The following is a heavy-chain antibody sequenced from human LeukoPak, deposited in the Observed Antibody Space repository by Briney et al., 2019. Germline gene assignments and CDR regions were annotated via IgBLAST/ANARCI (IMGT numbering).Heavy chain of an antibody. CDR2: INHSGST. D-gene: IGHD6-6*01. J-gene: IGHJ4*02. CDR1: GGSISSYY. CDR3: ARGNIAARSPFDY. Sequence: SETLSLTCTVSGGSISSYYWSWIRQPPGKGLEWIGEINHSGSTNYNPSLKSRVTISVDTSKNQFSLKLSSVTAADTAVYYCARGNIAARSPFDYWGQGTLVTISS. V-gene: IGHV4-34*01.